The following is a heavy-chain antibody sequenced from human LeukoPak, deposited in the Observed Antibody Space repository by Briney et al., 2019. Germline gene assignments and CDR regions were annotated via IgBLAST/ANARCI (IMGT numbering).Heavy chain of an antibody. CDR2: ISGSGGST. J-gene: IGHJ5*02. Sequence: GGSLRLSCAASGFTFSSYAMSWVRQAPGKGLEWVSAISGSGGSTYYADSVKGRFTISRDNSKNTLYLQMNSLRAEDTAVYYCAKGGLRLELHQVWFDPWGQGTLVTVSS. CDR1: GFTFSSYA. V-gene: IGHV3-23*01. CDR3: AKGGLRLELHQVWFDP. D-gene: IGHD1-7*01.